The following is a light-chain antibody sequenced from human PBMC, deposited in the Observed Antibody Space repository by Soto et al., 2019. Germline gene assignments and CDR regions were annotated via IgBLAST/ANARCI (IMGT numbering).Light chain of an antibody. V-gene: IGLV2-8*01. CDR2: EVN. CDR3: SSYAGSNTPYV. CDR1: SSDVGGYNY. J-gene: IGLJ1*01. Sequence: SALTQPPSASGSPGQSVTISCTGTSSDVGGYNYVSWYQHHPGNAPKLMIYEVNKRTSGVPDRFSGSKSGNTASLTVSGLQAEDEADYYCSSYAGSNTPYVFGTGTRSPS.